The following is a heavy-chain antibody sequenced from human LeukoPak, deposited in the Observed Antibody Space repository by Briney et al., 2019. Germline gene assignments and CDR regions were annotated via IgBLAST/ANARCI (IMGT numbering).Heavy chain of an antibody. D-gene: IGHD4-17*01. J-gene: IGHJ3*02. CDR3: ARDLYGDYADAFVI. V-gene: IGHV4-59*01. CDR2: IYYSGST. CDR1: GGSISSYY. Sequence: SETLSLTCTVSGGSISSYYWSWIRQPPGKGLEWIGYIYYSGSTNYNPSLKSRVTISVDTSKNPFSLKLSSVTAADTAVYYCARDLYGDYADAFVIWGQGTMVSVSS.